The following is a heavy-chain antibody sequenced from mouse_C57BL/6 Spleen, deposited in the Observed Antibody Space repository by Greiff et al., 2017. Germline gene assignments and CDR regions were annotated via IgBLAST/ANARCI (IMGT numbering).Heavy chain of an antibody. CDR2: IDPETGGT. J-gene: IGHJ2*01. D-gene: IGHD4-1*01. CDR3: TRRLGPFDY. Sequence: VQLQQSGAELVRPGASVTLSCKASGYTFTDYEMHWVKQTPVHGLEWIGAIDPETGGTAYNQKFKGKAILTADKSSSTAYMELRSLTSEDSAVYYCTRRLGPFDYWGQGPLSQSPQ. CDR1: GYTFTDYE. V-gene: IGHV1-15*01.